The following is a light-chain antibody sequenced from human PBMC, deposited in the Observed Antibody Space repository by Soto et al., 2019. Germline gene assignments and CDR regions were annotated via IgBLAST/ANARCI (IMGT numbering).Light chain of an antibody. J-gene: IGLJ1*01. CDR2: DVS. Sequence: QSVLTQPRSVSGSPGQSVTISCTGTSSGVGADRYVAWYQQHPGKAPKLMIYDVSQRPSGVPGRFSASKSGNTASLTISGLQVGDEADYSCFAYVGNSIFVFGTGPKGTVL. CDR1: SSGVGADRY. CDR3: FAYVGNSIFV. V-gene: IGLV2-11*01.